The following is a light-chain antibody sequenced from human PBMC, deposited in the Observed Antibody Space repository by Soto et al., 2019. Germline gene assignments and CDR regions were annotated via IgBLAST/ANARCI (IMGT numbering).Light chain of an antibody. Sequence: DIQLTQSPSFLSASVGDRVTITCRASQGISSYLAWYQQKPGKAPKLLIYAASTLQSGVPSRFSGRGSGTEFTLTISSLQPEDFATYYFQQLNSYPLTFGGGTKVEIK. J-gene: IGKJ4*01. V-gene: IGKV1-9*01. CDR1: QGISSY. CDR2: AAS. CDR3: QQLNSYPLT.